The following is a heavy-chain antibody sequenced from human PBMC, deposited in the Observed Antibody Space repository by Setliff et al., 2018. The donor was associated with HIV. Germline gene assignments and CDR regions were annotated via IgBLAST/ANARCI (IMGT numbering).Heavy chain of an antibody. CDR3: ARHRREDAQWEPFDY. D-gene: IGHD1-26*01. J-gene: IGHJ4*02. CDR1: GYSFPNYW. V-gene: IGHV5-51*01. Sequence: VESLKISCRGSGYSFPNYWIGWVRQMPGKGLEWMGIIYPGDSDTRYSPSFQGQVTISADKSISTAYLLWSSLKASDTAMYYCARHRREDAQWEPFDYWGQGTLVTVSS. CDR2: IYPGDSDT.